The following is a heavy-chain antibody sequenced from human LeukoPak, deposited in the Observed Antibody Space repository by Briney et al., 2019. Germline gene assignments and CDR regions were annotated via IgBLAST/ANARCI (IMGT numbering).Heavy chain of an antibody. J-gene: IGHJ3*01. CDR3: ARDRGSGDSFDL. CDR2: IWFDGSNQ. V-gene: IGHV3-33*01. D-gene: IGHD6-19*01. CDR1: GFTFSTYG. Sequence: GRSLRLSCAASGFTFSTYGMHWVRQAPAKGLEWVAVIWFDGSNQYYVDSVRGRFSISRDNSKNTLYLQINTLRAEDTGVYYCARDRGSGDSFDLWGQGAMVTVSS.